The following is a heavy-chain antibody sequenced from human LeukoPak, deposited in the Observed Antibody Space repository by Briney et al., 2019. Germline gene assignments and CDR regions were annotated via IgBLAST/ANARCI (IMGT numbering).Heavy chain of an antibody. Sequence: SETLSLTCAVYGGSFSGYYWSWIRQPPGKGLEWIGEINHSGSTNYNPSLKSRVTISVDTSKNQFSLKLSSVTAADTAVYYCARRVILWFGEFRPYNWFDPWGQGTLVTVSS. J-gene: IGHJ5*02. CDR2: INHSGST. D-gene: IGHD3-10*01. V-gene: IGHV4-34*01. CDR3: ARRVILWFGEFRPYNWFDP. CDR1: GGSFSGYY.